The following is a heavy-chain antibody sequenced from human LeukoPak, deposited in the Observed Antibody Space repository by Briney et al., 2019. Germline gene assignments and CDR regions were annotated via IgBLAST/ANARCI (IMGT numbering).Heavy chain of an antibody. CDR3: ARVYYDYVWGSYLDY. V-gene: IGHV3-74*01. Sequence: GGSLRLSCAASGFTFSTYWMNWVRQAPGKGLVWVSRINSDASITSYADSVKGRFTISRDNAKNTLYLQMNSLNAEDTAVYYCARVYYDYVWGSYLDYWGQGTLVTVSS. CDR1: GFTFSTYW. CDR2: INSDASIT. J-gene: IGHJ4*02. D-gene: IGHD3-16*02.